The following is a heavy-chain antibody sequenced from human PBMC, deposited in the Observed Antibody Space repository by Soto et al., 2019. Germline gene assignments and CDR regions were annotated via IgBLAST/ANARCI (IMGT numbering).Heavy chain of an antibody. CDR2: ISHDGDNQ. CDR1: GFTFSNFA. V-gene: IGHV3-30*03. Sequence: QVQLVESGGGVVQPGRSLRVSCVASGFTFSNFAMYWVRQAPGKGLEWVALISHDGDNQYYADSLKGRFTVSRDNSKCTLYLQMTSPRPDDTAIYYCARRIPVSGPYGAFDLWGQGTMVTVSS. CDR3: ARRIPVSGPYGAFDL. J-gene: IGHJ3*01. D-gene: IGHD6-13*01.